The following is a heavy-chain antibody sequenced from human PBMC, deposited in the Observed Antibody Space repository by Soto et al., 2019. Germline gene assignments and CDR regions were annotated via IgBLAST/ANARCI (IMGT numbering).Heavy chain of an antibody. CDR2: IYWDDDK. D-gene: IGHD2-15*01. J-gene: IGHJ3*02. V-gene: IGHV2-5*02. Sequence: QITLKESGPTLVKPTQPLTLTCTFSGFSLSTSGVGVGWIRQPPGKALEWLALIYWDDDKRYSPSLKSRLTITMDTAKNQVVRTMTHMDPVDTATYYCAHRGYCSGGSCYLSAFDIWGQGTMVTVSS. CDR1: GFSLSTSGVG. CDR3: AHRGYCSGGSCYLSAFDI.